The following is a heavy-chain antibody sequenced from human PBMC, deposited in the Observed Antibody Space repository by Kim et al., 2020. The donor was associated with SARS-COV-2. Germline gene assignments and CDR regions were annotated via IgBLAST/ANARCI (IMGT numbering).Heavy chain of an antibody. CDR1: GYTFINYA. Sequence: ASVKVSCKASGYTFINYALNWVRQAPGQGLEWMGWINTKTGNPTYAQGFSGRFVFSLDISVNTAYLEISNLKAEDTAVYYCARAGLNYFDPWGQGTLVTVS. CDR3: ARAGLNYFDP. J-gene: IGHJ5*02. V-gene: IGHV7-4-1*02. D-gene: IGHD3-10*01. CDR2: INTKTGNP.